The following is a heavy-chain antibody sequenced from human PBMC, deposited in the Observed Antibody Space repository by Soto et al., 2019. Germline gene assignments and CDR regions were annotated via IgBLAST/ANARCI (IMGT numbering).Heavy chain of an antibody. Sequence: ASVKVSCKASGGTFSSYTISWVRQAPGQGLEWMGRIIPILGIANYAQKFQGRVTITADKSTSTAYMELSSLRSEDTAVYYCAREDIVVVPASRDYYYGMDVWGEGTTVTVAS. J-gene: IGHJ6*04. V-gene: IGHV1-69*04. CDR2: IIPILGIA. CDR1: GGTFSSYT. CDR3: AREDIVVVPASRDYYYGMDV. D-gene: IGHD2-2*01.